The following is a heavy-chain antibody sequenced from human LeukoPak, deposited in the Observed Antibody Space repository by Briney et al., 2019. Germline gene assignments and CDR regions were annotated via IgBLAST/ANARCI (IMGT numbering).Heavy chain of an antibody. J-gene: IGHJ4*02. Sequence: SETLSLTCTVSGGSISGYYWSWIRQPPGKGLDWIGYIYYIGSTNYNPSLKSRVTISVDTSKNQFSLRLSSVTAADTAVYYCARYDSSGTYYFDYWGQGTLVTVSS. CDR3: ARYDSSGTYYFDY. V-gene: IGHV4-59*08. CDR1: GGSISGYY. CDR2: IYYIGST. D-gene: IGHD3-22*01.